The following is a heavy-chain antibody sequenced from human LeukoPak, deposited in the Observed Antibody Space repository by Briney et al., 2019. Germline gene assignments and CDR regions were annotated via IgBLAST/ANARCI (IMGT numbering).Heavy chain of an antibody. J-gene: IGHJ3*02. CDR2: ISGSGDII. CDR1: GFTFSAYP. V-gene: IGHV3-48*04. Sequence: PGGSLRLSCTASGFTFSAYPMTWVRQAPGKGLEWVSYISGSGDIIYYADSVKGRFTISRDNAKNTLYLQMNSLRAEDTAVYYCAIPVEMATITPDAFDIWGQGTMVTVSS. D-gene: IGHD5-24*01. CDR3: AIPVEMATITPDAFDI.